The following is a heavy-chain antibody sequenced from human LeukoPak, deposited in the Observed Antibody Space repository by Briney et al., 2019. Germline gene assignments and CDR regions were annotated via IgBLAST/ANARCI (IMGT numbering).Heavy chain of an antibody. CDR2: ISYDGSNK. Sequence: PWGSLRLSCAASGFTFSSYGMHWVRQAPGKGLEWVAVISYDGSNKYYADSVKGRFTISRDNSKNTLYLQMNSPRAEDTAVYYCAKVSPHYDILTHSASYFDYWGQGTLVTVSS. CDR1: GFTFSSYG. D-gene: IGHD3-9*01. J-gene: IGHJ4*02. CDR3: AKVSPHYDILTHSASYFDY. V-gene: IGHV3-30*18.